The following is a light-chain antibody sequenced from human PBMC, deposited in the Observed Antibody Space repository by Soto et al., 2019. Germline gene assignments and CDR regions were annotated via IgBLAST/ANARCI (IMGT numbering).Light chain of an antibody. J-gene: IGLJ2*01. CDR1: SSDVGGYNY. CDR2: DVS. CDR3: SSYTSSSTVV. V-gene: IGLV2-14*01. Sequence: SVLTQPASVSGSPGQSITISCTGTSSDVGGYNYVSWYQQHPGKAPKVMIYDVSNRPSAVSNRFSGSKSGNTASLTISGLQAEDEADYYCSSYTSSSTVVFGGGTKLTVL.